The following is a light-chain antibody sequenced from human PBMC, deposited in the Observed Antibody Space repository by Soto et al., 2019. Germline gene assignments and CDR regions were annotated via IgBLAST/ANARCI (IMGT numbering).Light chain of an antibody. CDR3: QQYGSSPKT. CDR1: QSLSNSE. Sequence: EIVLTQSPGTLSLSPGERATLSCRASQSLSNSELAWYQQKPGHAPRLLIYGASSRANGIPDRFSGSWSGIKLLPTITTLEPDDFPVYSCQQYGSSPKTFGQG. J-gene: IGKJ1*01. CDR2: GAS. V-gene: IGKV3-20*01.